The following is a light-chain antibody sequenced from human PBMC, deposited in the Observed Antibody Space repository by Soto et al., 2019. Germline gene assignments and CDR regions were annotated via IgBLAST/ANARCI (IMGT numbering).Light chain of an antibody. J-gene: IGKJ1*01. CDR1: QSVSDNY. V-gene: IGKV3-20*01. Sequence: EIVLTQSPGTLSLSPGERAIFSCRASQSVSDNYLAWYQQKPGQAPRLLISGASSRAAGIPDRFSGSGSGTDFTLTISRLEPEDFAVYYCQQYGSSPSTFGQGTKVEIK. CDR2: GAS. CDR3: QQYGSSPST.